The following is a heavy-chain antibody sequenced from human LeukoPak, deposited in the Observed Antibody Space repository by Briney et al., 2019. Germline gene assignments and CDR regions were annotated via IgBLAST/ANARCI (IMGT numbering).Heavy chain of an antibody. CDR1: GGSISSGGYY. D-gene: IGHD6-13*01. J-gene: IGHJ4*02. CDR3: ARVESSSWYGMYYFDY. Sequence: SQTLSLTCTVSGGSISSGGYYWSWIRQPPGKGLEWIGYIYHSGSTYYNPSLKSRVTISVDRSKNQFSLKLSSVTAADTAVYYCARVESSSWYGMYYFDYWGQGTLVTVSS. CDR2: IYHSGST. V-gene: IGHV4-30-2*01.